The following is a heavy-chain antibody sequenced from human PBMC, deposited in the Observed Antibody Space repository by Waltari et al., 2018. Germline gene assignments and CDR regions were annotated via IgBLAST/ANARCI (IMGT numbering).Heavy chain of an antibody. V-gene: IGHV4-59*01. CDR1: GGSISSYS. Sequence: QVQLQESGPGLVKPSETLSLTCPVSGGSISSYSWSWLRQPPGKGLEWIGYIYYSGSTNYNPSLKSRVTISVDTSKNQFSLKLSSGTAADTAVYYCARGAKGLGTFDYWGQGTLVTVSS. D-gene: IGHD3-16*01. J-gene: IGHJ4*02. CDR2: IYYSGST. CDR3: ARGAKGLGTFDY.